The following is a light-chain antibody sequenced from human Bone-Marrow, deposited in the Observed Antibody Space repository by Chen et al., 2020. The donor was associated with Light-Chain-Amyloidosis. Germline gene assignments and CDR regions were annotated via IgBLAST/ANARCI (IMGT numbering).Light chain of an antibody. J-gene: IGLJ2*01. Sequence: SYELTQPPSVSVSPGQTARITCSGDDLPTKYAYWYQQKPGQAPVLVIHSDTERPSGISERFSVSSAGTTATLTISGVRAEDEADYHCQSADSSGTYEVIFGGGTKLTVL. CDR3: QSADSSGTYEVI. CDR2: SDT. CDR1: DLPTKY. V-gene: IGLV3-25*03.